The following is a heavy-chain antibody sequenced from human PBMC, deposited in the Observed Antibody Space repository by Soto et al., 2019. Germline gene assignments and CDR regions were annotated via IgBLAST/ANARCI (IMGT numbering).Heavy chain of an antibody. CDR2: IYYSGST. CDR3: ARDPGGGSGYYDY. Sequence: QVQLQESGPGLVKPSETLSLTCTVSGGSISSYYWSWIRQPPGKGLEWIGYIYYSGSTNYNPSLKSRVTISVDTSKNQFSLKLSSVTAADTAVYYCARDPGGGSGYYDYWGQGTLVTVSS. CDR1: GGSISSYY. D-gene: IGHD3-3*01. V-gene: IGHV4-59*01. J-gene: IGHJ4*02.